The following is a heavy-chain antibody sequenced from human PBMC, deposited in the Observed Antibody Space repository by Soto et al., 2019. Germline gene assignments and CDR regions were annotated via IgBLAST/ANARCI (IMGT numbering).Heavy chain of an antibody. Sequence: TLPVTCTVSGGSISRRGYSWSWIRQPPGKGLEWIGYIYQSGSTYYNPSLKSRVTISVDRSRNQFSLKLSSVTAADTAVYFCATQTYSNSGAYYYYAMDVWGQGTKVTVSS. CDR2: IYQSGST. V-gene: IGHV4-30-2*01. J-gene: IGHJ6*02. D-gene: IGHD4-4*01. CDR1: GGSISRRGYS. CDR3: ATQTYSNSGAYYYYAMDV.